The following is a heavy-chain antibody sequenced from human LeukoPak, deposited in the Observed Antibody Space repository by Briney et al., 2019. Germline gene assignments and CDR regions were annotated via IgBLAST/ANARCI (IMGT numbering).Heavy chain of an antibody. CDR1: GFTLGDYD. CDR2: ISSNSDTI. J-gene: IGHJ4*02. D-gene: IGHD2-2*01. V-gene: IGHV3-9*01. Sequence: GRSLRLSCAASGFTLGDYDIHWVRQAPGKGPEWVSSISSNSDTIAYAEPVKGRFTVSRDNTINSLYLQMDSLRAEDTAVYYCTKWGYCSSTSCLGAFEYWGQGTLVTVSS. CDR3: TKWGYCSSTSCLGAFEY.